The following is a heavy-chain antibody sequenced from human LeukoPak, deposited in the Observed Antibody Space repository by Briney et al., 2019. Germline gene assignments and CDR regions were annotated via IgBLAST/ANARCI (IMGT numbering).Heavy chain of an antibody. CDR1: GFIFSDYN. J-gene: IGHJ4*02. CDR2: ISSGSITI. Sequence: GGSLRLSCAASGFIFSDYNMNWVRQAPGKGLEWVSYISSGSITIYYADSVRGRFTISRDNVKDSLHLQMHSLTDEDSAVYYCAREPPGNYDSSGDYYAYFDWWGQGTLVTVSS. CDR3: AREPPGNYDSSGDYYAYFDW. D-gene: IGHD3-22*01. V-gene: IGHV3-48*02.